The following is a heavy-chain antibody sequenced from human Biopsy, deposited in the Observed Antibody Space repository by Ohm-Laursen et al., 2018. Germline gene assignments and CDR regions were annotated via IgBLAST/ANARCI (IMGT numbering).Heavy chain of an antibody. CDR1: GGSFSGYY. D-gene: IGHD3-10*01. J-gene: IGHJ5*02. CDR2: INDSGRT. Sequence: SETLSLTCGVYGGSFSGYYCSWIRQPLGQGLEWIGEINDSGRTNYNPSLRSRVTFSVDTSKNQFSLKLSSVTAADTAVYYCARGTNYYGSGRNRHWFDPWGQGTQVTVSS. CDR3: ARGTNYYGSGRNRHWFDP. V-gene: IGHV4-34*01.